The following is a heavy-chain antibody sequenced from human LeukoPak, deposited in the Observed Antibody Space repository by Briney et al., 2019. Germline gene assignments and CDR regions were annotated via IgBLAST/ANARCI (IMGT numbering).Heavy chain of an antibody. J-gene: IGHJ5*02. CDR3: AKDRRFLEWLSTNWFDP. CDR1: GFTFNSHA. CDR2: IHGSGVRA. Sequence: GGSLRLSCAASGFTFNSHAMGWVRQAPGKGLEWVSVIHGSGVRADYADSVNGRLAISRDNSRSTLYLQMNSLRAEDTAVYYCAKDRRFLEWLSTNWFDPWGQGTLVTVSS. D-gene: IGHD3-3*01. V-gene: IGHV3-23*01.